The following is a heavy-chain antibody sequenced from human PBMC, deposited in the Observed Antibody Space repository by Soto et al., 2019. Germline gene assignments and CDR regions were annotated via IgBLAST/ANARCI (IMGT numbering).Heavy chain of an antibody. V-gene: IGHV4-59*11. CDR2: IYYNGNT. J-gene: IGHJ4*02. Sequence: QVQLQESGPGLVKPSETLSLTCSVSGGSISNHYRSWIRQPPGKGLEWIGYIYYNGNTNYNPSLKSRVTVSVDTSRNQISLKLTTVTAADTAVYYCTRANWYYKYWGQGTLVTVSS. D-gene: IGHD1-7*01. CDR3: TRANWYYKY. CDR1: GGSISNHY.